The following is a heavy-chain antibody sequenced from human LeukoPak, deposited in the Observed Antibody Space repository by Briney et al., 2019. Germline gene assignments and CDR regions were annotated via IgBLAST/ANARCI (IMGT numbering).Heavy chain of an antibody. J-gene: IGHJ4*02. Sequence: SQTLSLTCAISGDSVSSNSAAWNCIRQSPSRGLEWLVRTYYRSKWNNDYAVSVKSRITINPDTSKNQFSLQLNSVTPEDTAVYYCARGTMIVVVKEDYWGQGTLVTVSS. V-gene: IGHV6-1*01. CDR3: ARGTMIVVVKEDY. CDR2: TYYRSKWNN. D-gene: IGHD3-22*01. CDR1: GDSVSSNSAA.